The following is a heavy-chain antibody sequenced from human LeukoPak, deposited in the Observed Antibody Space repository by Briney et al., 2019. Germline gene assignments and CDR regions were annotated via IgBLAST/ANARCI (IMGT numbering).Heavy chain of an antibody. J-gene: IGHJ4*02. CDR2: ISSSSSYI. D-gene: IGHD5-24*01. CDR3: ARDWAITPVDYFDY. Sequence: GGSLRLSCAASGLTFSSYSMTWARQAPGKGLEWVSSISSSSSYIYYADSVKGRFTISRDNAKNSLYLQMNSLRAEDTAVYYCARDWAITPVDYFDYWGQGTLVTVSS. V-gene: IGHV3-21*01. CDR1: GLTFSSYS.